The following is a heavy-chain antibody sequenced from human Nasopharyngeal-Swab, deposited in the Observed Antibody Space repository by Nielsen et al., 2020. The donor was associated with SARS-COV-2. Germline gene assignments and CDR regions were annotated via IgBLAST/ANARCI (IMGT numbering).Heavy chain of an antibody. V-gene: IGHV3-23*01. Sequence: WIRQPPGKGLEWVSAISGSGGSTYYADSVKDRFTISRDNSKNTLYLQMNSLRAEDTAVYYCAKQRYCSSTSCYGGGFDYWGQGTLVTVSS. D-gene: IGHD2-2*01. J-gene: IGHJ4*02. CDR3: AKQRYCSSTSCYGGGFDY. CDR2: ISGSGGST.